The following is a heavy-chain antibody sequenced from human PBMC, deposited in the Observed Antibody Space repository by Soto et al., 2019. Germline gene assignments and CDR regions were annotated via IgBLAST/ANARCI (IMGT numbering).Heavy chain of an antibody. D-gene: IGHD2-15*01. Sequence: QVQLVESGGGVVQPGRSLRLSCAASGFTFSTYGMHWVRQAPGKGLEWVAVIWYDGSSKYYGDSVKGRFTISRDNSKNTPYMQINSLRAEDTAVYYCARMPPPRVYCSEGSCLVYFYYWGQGTQVTVSS. CDR1: GFTFSTYG. CDR2: IWYDGSSK. CDR3: ARMPPPRVYCSEGSCLVYFYY. J-gene: IGHJ4*02. V-gene: IGHV3-33*01.